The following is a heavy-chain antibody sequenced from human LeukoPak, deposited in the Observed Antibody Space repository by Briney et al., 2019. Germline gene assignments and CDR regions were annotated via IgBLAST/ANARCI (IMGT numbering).Heavy chain of an antibody. V-gene: IGHV4-34*01. Sequence: PSETLSLTCAVYGGSFSGYYWSWIRQPPGKGLEWIGEINHSGSTNYNPSLKSRVTKSVDTSKNQFSLKLSSVTAADTAVYYCARGLGATGPYDYWGQGTLVTVSS. J-gene: IGHJ4*02. CDR2: INHSGST. CDR1: GGSFSGYY. D-gene: IGHD3-9*01. CDR3: ARGLGATGPYDY.